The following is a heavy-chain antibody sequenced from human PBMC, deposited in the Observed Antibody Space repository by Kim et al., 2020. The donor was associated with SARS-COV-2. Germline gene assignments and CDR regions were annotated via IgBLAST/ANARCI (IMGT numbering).Heavy chain of an antibody. Sequence: GGSLRLSCVASGFTFSTNWMAWVRQAPGKGLEWVANLNEDGSDKYYVDSVKGRFTIARDNAKNSLYLQMNSLRVEDTAMYFCGRSVNGIDYWGQGAPITVSS. CDR1: GFTFSTNW. D-gene: IGHD6-19*01. CDR2: LNEDGSDK. CDR3: GRSVNGIDY. J-gene: IGHJ4*02. V-gene: IGHV3-7*03.